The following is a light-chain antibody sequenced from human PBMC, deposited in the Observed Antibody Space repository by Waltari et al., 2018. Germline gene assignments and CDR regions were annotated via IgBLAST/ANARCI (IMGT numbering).Light chain of an antibody. CDR1: QSVSANF. Sequence: EIVLTQSPGTLSLSPGERATLSCRASQSVSANFLALFQQRPGQAPKVLISGTSNRAADIPDRFSGSGSGTDFTLTITSLEPDDFAVYFCQQYGRSPWTFGQGTKVEIK. J-gene: IGKJ1*01. CDR2: GTS. V-gene: IGKV3-20*01. CDR3: QQYGRSPWT.